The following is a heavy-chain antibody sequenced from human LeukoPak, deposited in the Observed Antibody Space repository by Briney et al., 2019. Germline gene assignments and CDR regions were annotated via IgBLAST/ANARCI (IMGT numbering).Heavy chain of an antibody. CDR1: GFTFSSYS. V-gene: IGHV3-21*01. Sequence: GGSLRLSCAASGFTFSSYSMNWVRQAPGRGLEWVSSISSSSSYIYYADSVKGRFTISRDNAENSLYLQMNSLRAEDTAVYYCARESSSGWYGGYFDYWGQGTLVTVSS. CDR2: ISSSSSYI. D-gene: IGHD6-19*01. J-gene: IGHJ4*02. CDR3: ARESSSGWYGGYFDY.